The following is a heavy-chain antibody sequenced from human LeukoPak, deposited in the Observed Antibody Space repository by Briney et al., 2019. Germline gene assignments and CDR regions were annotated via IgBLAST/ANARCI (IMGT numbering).Heavy chain of an antibody. D-gene: IGHD3-22*01. Sequence: SETLSLTCTVSGGSISSSSYYWGWIRQPPGKGLEWIGSIYYSGSTYYNPSLKSRVTISVDTSKNQFSLKLSSVTAADTAVYYCARSPYYASSGYGPYYFDYWGQGTLVTVSS. CDR3: ARSPYYASSGYGPYYFDY. CDR1: GGSISSSSYY. J-gene: IGHJ4*02. CDR2: IYYSGST. V-gene: IGHV4-39*07.